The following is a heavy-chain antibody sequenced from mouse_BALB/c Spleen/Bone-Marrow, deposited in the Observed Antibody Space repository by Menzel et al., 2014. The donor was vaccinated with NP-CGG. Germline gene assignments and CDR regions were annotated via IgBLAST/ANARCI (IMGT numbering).Heavy chain of an antibody. Sequence: VQLQQSGAELVRPGTSVKVSCKASGYASSNYLIEWVKQRPGQGLEWIGVINPGSGDINYNEKFKGKAALTADKSSSTAYMQLSSLTSDDSAVYFCARFIATAYAMDYWGQGTSVTVSS. D-gene: IGHD1-1*01. CDR2: INPGSGDI. CDR3: ARFIATAYAMDY. V-gene: IGHV1-54*01. CDR1: GYASSNYL. J-gene: IGHJ4*01.